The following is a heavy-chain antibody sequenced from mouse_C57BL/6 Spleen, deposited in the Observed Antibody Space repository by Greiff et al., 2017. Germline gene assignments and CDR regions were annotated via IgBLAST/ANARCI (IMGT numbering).Heavy chain of an antibody. V-gene: IGHV1-59*01. CDR2: IDPSDSYT. J-gene: IGHJ4*01. CDR1: GYTFTSYW. CDR3: ARGGAMGY. Sequence: QVQLQQPGAELVRPGTSVKLSCTASGYTFTSYWMHWVKQRPGQGLEWIGVIDPSDSYTNYNPKFKGKATLTVDTSSSTAYMQLSSLTSEDSAYYNWARGGAMGYWGQGTSVTFAS.